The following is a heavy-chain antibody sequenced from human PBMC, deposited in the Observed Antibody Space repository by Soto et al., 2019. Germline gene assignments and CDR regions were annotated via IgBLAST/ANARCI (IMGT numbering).Heavy chain of an antibody. CDR2: MNPNSGNT. Sequence: ASVKVSCKASGYTFTSYDINWVRQATGQGLEWLGWMNPNSGNTGYAQKFQGRVTMTRNTSIGTAYMELSSLRSGDTAVYYCASAIAVASTGFDYWGQGTLVTVSS. D-gene: IGHD6-19*01. CDR3: ASAIAVASTGFDY. CDR1: GYTFTSYD. V-gene: IGHV1-8*01. J-gene: IGHJ4*02.